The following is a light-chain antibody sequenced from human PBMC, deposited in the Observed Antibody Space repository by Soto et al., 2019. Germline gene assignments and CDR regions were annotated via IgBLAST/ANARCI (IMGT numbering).Light chain of an antibody. Sequence: DIQMTQSPSTLSASVGDRVTITCRASQSISGWLAWYQQKPGKAPNLLIYDASTLERGVPSRFSGRGSGTEFTLNISGLQPDDFATYYCQQYSTYSYTFGQGTKLEI. J-gene: IGKJ2*01. CDR1: QSISGW. CDR2: DAS. CDR3: QQYSTYSYT. V-gene: IGKV1-5*01.